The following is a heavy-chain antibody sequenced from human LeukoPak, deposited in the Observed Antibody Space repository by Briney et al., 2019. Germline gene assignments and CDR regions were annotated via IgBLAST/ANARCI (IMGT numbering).Heavy chain of an antibody. Sequence: SETLSLTCAVYGGSISSYYWSWIRQPPGKGLEWIGYIYYSGSTNYNPSLKSRVTISVDTSKNQFSLKLSSVTAADTAVYYCARVAGGSGWYFDLWGRGTLVTVSS. CDR1: GGSISSYY. D-gene: IGHD6-19*01. CDR3: ARVAGGSGWYFDL. V-gene: IGHV4-59*01. CDR2: IYYSGST. J-gene: IGHJ2*01.